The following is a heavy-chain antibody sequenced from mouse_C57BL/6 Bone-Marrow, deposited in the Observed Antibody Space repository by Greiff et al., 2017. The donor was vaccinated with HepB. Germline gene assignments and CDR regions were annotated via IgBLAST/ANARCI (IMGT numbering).Heavy chain of an antibody. Sequence: QVQLKESGAELVRPGASVTLSCKASGYTFTDYEMHWVKQTPVHGLEWIGAIDPETGGTAYNQKFKGKAILTADKSSSTAYMELRSLTSEDSAVYYCARGTGGYVPYYFDYWGQGTTLTVSS. V-gene: IGHV1-15*01. CDR1: GYTFTDYE. CDR2: IDPETGGT. J-gene: IGHJ2*01. D-gene: IGHD2-2*01. CDR3: ARGTGGYVPYYFDY.